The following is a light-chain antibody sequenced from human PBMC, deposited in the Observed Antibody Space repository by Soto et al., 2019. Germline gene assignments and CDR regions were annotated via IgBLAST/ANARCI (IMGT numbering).Light chain of an antibody. Sequence: EIVLTQSPGTLSLSPGERATLSCRARQSVGSTYLAWYQQKPGQAPRLLIYGASSRATGIPDRFSGSGSGTEFTLTISSLQSEDFAIYYCQQYNKWPLTFGQGTRLENK. CDR3: QQYNKWPLT. CDR2: GAS. CDR1: QSVGSTY. V-gene: IGKV3-20*01. J-gene: IGKJ5*01.